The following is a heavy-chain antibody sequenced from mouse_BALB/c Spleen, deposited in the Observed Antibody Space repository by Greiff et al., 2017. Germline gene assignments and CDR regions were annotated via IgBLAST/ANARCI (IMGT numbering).Heavy chain of an antibody. CDR2: ISYDGSN. CDR3: ARVRYYDYDRGAWFAY. Sequence: EVKLMESGPGLVKPSQSLSLTCSVTGYSITSGYYWNWIRQFPGNKLEWMGYISYDGSNNYNPSLKNRISITRDTSKNQFFLKLNSVTTEDTATYYCARVRYYDYDRGAWFAYWGQGTLVTVSA. J-gene: IGHJ3*01. D-gene: IGHD2-4*01. CDR1: GYSITSGYY. V-gene: IGHV3-6*02.